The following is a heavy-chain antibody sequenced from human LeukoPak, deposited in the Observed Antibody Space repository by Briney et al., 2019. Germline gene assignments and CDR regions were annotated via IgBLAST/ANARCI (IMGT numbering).Heavy chain of an antibody. CDR2: IYYSGST. D-gene: IGHD3-10*01. CDR3: ARVPFGTMVRGAFDY. J-gene: IGHJ4*02. V-gene: IGHV4-59*01. Sequence: SETLSLTCTVSGGSISSYYWSWIRQPPGKGLEWIGYIYYSGSTNYNPSLKSRVTISVDTSKNQFSLKLSSVTAADTAVYYCARVPFGTMVRGAFDYWGQGTLVTVSS. CDR1: GGSISSYY.